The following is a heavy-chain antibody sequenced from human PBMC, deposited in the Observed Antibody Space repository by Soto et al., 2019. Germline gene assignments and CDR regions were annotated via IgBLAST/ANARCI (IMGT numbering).Heavy chain of an antibody. D-gene: IGHD2-2*01. V-gene: IGHV1-18*01. CDR2: ITASNGNA. J-gene: IGHJ6*02. CDR3: ARGASCSSTSCYDNFHYGLAV. CDR1: GYTFTNYG. Sequence: QVQLVQSGPEVKNPGASLKVSCKASGYTFTNYGITWVRQAPGQGLEWMGWITASNGNASYAREIQGRLTLTRDTSTNTASMELRSLRSDDTAVYYCARGASCSSTSCYDNFHYGLAVWGQGTTVIVSS.